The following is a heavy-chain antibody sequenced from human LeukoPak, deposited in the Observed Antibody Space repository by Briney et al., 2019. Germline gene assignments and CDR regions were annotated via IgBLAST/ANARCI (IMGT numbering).Heavy chain of an antibody. D-gene: IGHD3-3*01. CDR3: ARNLEGYRSDFWSGPNLPYYYYYYGMDV. V-gene: IGHV1-18*01. Sequence: ASVKVSCKASGYTFASYGISWVRQAPGQGLEWMGWISTYNDHRNYAQNLQNLQGRVTMTTDTSTSTAYMELRSLRSDDTAVYYCARNLEGYRSDFWSGPNLPYYYYYYGMDVWGQGTTVTVSS. CDR2: ISTYNDHR. CDR1: GYTFASYG. J-gene: IGHJ6*02.